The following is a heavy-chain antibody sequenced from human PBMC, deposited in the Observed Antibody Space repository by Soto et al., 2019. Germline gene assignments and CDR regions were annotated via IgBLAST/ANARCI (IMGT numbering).Heavy chain of an antibody. D-gene: IGHD1-7*01. CDR3: ARVTGTTSGYYGMDV. CDR1: GGSISSSNW. J-gene: IGHJ6*02. V-gene: IGHV4-4*02. CDR2: IYHSGST. Sequence: SETLSLTCAVSGGSISSSNWWSWVRQPPGKGLEWIGEIYHSGSTNYNPSLKSRVTISVDKSKNQFSLKLSSVTAADTAVYYCARVTGTTSGYYGMDVWGQGTTVTVS.